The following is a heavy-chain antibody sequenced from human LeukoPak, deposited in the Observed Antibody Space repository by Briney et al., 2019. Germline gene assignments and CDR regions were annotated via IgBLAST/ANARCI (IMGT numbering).Heavy chain of an antibody. D-gene: IGHD3-10*01. CDR2: ISSTGSTI. J-gene: IGHJ3*02. Sequence: GGSLRLSCAASGFTFSSYEMNWVRQAPGKGLEWVSYISSTGSTIYYADSVKGRFTISRDNAKNSVYLQMKTLRAEDTALYYCARESWMLRGPPFDIWGQGTMLTVSS. CDR1: GFTFSSYE. V-gene: IGHV3-48*03. CDR3: ARESWMLRGPPFDI.